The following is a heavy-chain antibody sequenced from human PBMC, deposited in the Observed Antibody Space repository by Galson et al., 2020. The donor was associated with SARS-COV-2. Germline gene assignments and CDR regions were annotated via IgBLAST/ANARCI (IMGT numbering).Heavy chain of an antibody. J-gene: IGHJ3*02. Sequence: GESLKISCKGSGYSFSSYWIGWVRQMPGKGLEWMGIIYPGDSDTRYSPSFQGQVTMSVDRSINTVYLQWSSLKASDTAMYYCGRDKGGSYYTYGFDIWDAFDIWGQGTMVSVSS. CDR3: GRDKGGSYYTYGFDIWDAFDI. CDR1: GYSFSSYW. CDR2: IYPGDSDT. V-gene: IGHV5-51*01. D-gene: IGHD1-26*01.